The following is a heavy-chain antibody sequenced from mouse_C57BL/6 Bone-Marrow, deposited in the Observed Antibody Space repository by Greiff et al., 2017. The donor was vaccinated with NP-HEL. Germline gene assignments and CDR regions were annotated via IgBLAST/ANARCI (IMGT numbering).Heavy chain of an antibody. CDR3: APGIYYGSSHWYFDV. CDR2: IHPSDSDT. D-gene: IGHD1-1*01. V-gene: IGHV1-74*01. Sequence: QVQLKQPGAELVKPGASVKVSCKASGYTFTSYWMHWVKQRPGQGLEWIGRIHPSDSDTNYNQKFKGKATLTVDKSSSTAYMQLSSLTSEDYAVYCCAPGIYYGSSHWYFDVWGTGTTVTVSS. J-gene: IGHJ1*03. CDR1: GYTFTSYW.